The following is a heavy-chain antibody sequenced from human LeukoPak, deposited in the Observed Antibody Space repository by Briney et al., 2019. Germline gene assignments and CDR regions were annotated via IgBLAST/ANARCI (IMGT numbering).Heavy chain of an antibody. J-gene: IGHJ4*02. CDR3: AWHCSSTSCSQGGLDY. CDR2: ISGSGGST. V-gene: IGHV3-23*01. D-gene: IGHD2-2*01. Sequence: PGGFLRLSCAASGFTFSSYAMSWVRQAPGKGLEWVPAISGSGGSTYYADSVKGRFTISRDNSKNTLYLQMNSLRAEDTAVYYCAWHCSSTSCSQGGLDYWGQGTLVTVSS. CDR1: GFTFSSYA.